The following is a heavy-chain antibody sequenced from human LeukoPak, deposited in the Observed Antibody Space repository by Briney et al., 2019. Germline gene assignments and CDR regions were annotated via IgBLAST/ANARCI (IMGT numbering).Heavy chain of an antibody. CDR1: GFTFSSYS. J-gene: IGHJ1*01. CDR3: AREGYYYDSSGKGGYFQH. CDR2: FSSSSSYI. Sequence: GGSLRLSCAASGFTFSSYSMNWVRQAPGKGLEWVSSFSSSSSYIYYADSVKGRFTISRDNAKNSLYLQMNSLRAEDTAVYYCAREGYYYDSSGKGGYFQHWGQGTLVTVSS. D-gene: IGHD3-22*01. V-gene: IGHV3-21*01.